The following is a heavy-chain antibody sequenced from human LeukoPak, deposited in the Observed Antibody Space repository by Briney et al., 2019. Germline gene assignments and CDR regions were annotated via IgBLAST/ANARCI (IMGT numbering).Heavy chain of an antibody. V-gene: IGHV3-7*01. CDR1: GFTFSSYA. Sequence: PGGSLRLSCAASGFTFSSYAMSWVRQAPGKGLEWVAHIKQDGSAKHYVDSVKGRCTISRDNAKNLVFLQMNSLRAEDTAVYYCATGVATINDYWGQGTLVTVSS. CDR3: ATGVATINDY. D-gene: IGHD5-12*01. J-gene: IGHJ4*02. CDR2: IKQDGSAK.